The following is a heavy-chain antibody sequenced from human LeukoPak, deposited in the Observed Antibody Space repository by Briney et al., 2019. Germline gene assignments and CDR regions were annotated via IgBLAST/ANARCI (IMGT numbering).Heavy chain of an antibody. D-gene: IGHD3-16*02. J-gene: IGHJ4*02. CDR3: AREAHIDDYVWGSYRPFDY. Sequence: GGSLRLSCAASGFTFSDYYMSWIRQAPGKGLEWVSGVRGSGDTTYYADSVKGRFTISRDNAKNSLYLQMNSLRAEDTAVYYCAREAHIDDYVWGSYRPFDYWGQGTLVTVSS. CDR1: GFTFSDYY. CDR2: VRGSGDTT. V-gene: IGHV3-11*04.